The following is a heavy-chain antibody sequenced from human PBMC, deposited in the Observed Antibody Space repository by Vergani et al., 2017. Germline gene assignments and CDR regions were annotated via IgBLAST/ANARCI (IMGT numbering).Heavy chain of an antibody. D-gene: IGHD2-8*02. CDR2: IWYDGSNK. CDR1: GFTFSSYG. Sequence: QVQPVESGGGVVQPGRSLRLFCAASGFTFSSYGMHWVRQASGKGLEWVAVIWYDGSNKYYVYSVKGRFTISRDNSKSTLYRQMNSLRAEDTAVYYCAKAHWWLHHYFDYWGQGTLVTVSS. J-gene: IGHJ4*02. CDR3: AKAHWWLHHYFDY. V-gene: IGHV3-33*06.